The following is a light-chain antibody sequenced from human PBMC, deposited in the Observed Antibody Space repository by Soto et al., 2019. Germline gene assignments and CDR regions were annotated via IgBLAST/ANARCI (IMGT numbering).Light chain of an antibody. V-gene: IGKV1-5*01. J-gene: IGKJ2*01. CDR1: QSIGSW. Sequence: DIQMTQSPSTLSASVGDGVTITCRASQSIGSWLAWYQQKPGKAPKLLIYDASTLESGGPSGFSGSGSGTEFTLTISSLQPDDSATYYCQQYNSYPYTFGQGTKLEIK. CDR2: DAS. CDR3: QQYNSYPYT.